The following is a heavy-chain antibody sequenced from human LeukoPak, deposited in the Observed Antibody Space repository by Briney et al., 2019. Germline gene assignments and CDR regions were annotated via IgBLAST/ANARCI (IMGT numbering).Heavy chain of an antibody. CDR3: AKDTIDYYDNSGYYRG. V-gene: IGHV3-23*01. CDR2: VSGSGSST. J-gene: IGHJ4*02. D-gene: IGHD3-22*01. Sequence: GGSLRLSCAASGFTFSSYAMSWVRQAPGKGLEWVSGVSGSGSSTYYADSVKGRFTVSRDNSKDTLYLQMNSLRAEDTAVYYCAKDTIDYYDNSGYYRGWGQGTPVTVSS. CDR1: GFTFSSYA.